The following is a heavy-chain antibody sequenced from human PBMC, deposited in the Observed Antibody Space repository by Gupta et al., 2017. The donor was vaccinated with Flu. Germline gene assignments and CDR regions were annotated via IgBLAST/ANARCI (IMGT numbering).Heavy chain of an antibody. D-gene: IGHD2-21*02. CDR3: VKDNRGIVVVTAIPFEY. Sequence: QVQLVESGGGVVQPGRSLRLSCAASGFTFSKYGIQWVRQAPGKGLGWVAVISYDGSNKYYAESVKGRFTISRDNSKNTLYLQMNSLRAEDTAVYYCVKDNRGIVVVTAIPFEYWGQGTLVTVSS. V-gene: IGHV3-30*18. CDR2: ISYDGSNK. J-gene: IGHJ4*02. CDR1: GFTFSKYG.